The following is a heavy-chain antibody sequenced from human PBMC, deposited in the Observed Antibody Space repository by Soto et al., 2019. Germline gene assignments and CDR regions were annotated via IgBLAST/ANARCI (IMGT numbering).Heavy chain of an antibody. CDR1: GFTFSDYY. Sequence: GGSLRLSCAASGFTFSDYYMSWIRQAPGKGLKWLSYISTSSSAIYYADSVKGRFTISRDNAKNSLYLQMNSLRAEDTAVYYCARGKYSGYDSDFDYWGQGTLVTVSS. CDR3: ARGKYSGYDSDFDY. J-gene: IGHJ4*02. V-gene: IGHV3-11*01. CDR2: ISTSSSAI. D-gene: IGHD5-12*01.